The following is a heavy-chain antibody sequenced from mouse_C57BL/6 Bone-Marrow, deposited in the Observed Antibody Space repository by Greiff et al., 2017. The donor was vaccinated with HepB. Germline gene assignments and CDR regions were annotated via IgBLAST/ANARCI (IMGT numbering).Heavy chain of an antibody. CDR1: GYTFTSYW. J-gene: IGHJ2*01. Sequence: QVQLQQPGAELVKPGASVKLSCKASGYTFTSYWMHWVKQRPGQGLEWIGMIHPSDSDTNYNQKFKGKATLTVDKSSSTAYMQLSSLTSEDSAVYYCAIRPHYYGSPYFDYWGQGTTLTVSS. CDR2: IHPSDSDT. V-gene: IGHV1-74*01. D-gene: IGHD1-1*01. CDR3: AIRPHYYGSPYFDY.